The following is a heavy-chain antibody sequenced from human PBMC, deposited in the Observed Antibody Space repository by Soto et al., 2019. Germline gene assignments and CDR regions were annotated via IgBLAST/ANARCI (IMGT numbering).Heavy chain of an antibody. CDR3: ARDPANWEVDY. CDR2: ISVDNGDT. D-gene: IGHD7-27*01. V-gene: IGHV1-18*01. J-gene: IGHJ4*02. Sequence: QVQLVQSGAEVKKSGASVKVSCKASGYTFTSYGISWMRQAPGQGLEWMGGISVDNGDTKYRQKFQGRVTMTRDTSTTTAYMELRNLRSDDTARYYGARDPANWEVDYGGQGTLVSVSS. CDR1: GYTFTSYG.